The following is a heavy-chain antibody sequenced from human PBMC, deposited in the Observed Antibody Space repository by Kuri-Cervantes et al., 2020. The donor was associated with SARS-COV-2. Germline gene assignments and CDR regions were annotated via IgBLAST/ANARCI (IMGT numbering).Heavy chain of an antibody. CDR2: ISYDGSNK. V-gene: IGHV3-30-3*01. J-gene: IGHJ4*02. CDR3: ASPPEYDSSGSPFDY. D-gene: IGHD3-22*01. Sequence: LSLTCAASGFTFSSYAMHWVRQAPGKGLEWVAVISYDGSNKYYADSVKGRFTISRDNSKNTLYLQMNSLRAEDTAVYYCASPPEYDSSGSPFDYWGQGTLVTVSS. CDR1: GFTFSSYA.